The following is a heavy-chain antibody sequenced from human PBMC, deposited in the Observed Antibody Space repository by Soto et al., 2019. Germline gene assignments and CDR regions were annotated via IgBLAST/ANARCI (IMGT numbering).Heavy chain of an antibody. CDR1: GGTLNKHA. CDR2: IIPMFGIP. J-gene: IGHJ3*01. CDR3: ARGVTSGWLKGAYDV. V-gene: IGHV1-69*01. D-gene: IGHD6-13*01. Sequence: QVQLVQSGAEVKKPGSSVKVSCKASGGTLNKHAITWVRRAPGQGLEWLGGIIPMFGIPNYPQKFQGRVTITADESTNTSAIELHSLTSVDTAVYYCARGVTSGWLKGAYDVWGQGTMVTISS.